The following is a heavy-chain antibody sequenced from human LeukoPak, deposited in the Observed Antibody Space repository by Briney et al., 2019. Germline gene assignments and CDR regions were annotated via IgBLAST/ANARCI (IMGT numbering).Heavy chain of an antibody. Sequence: SETLSLTCAVYGGSFSGYYWSWIRQPPGKGLEWIGEINHSGSTNYNPSLKSRVTISVDTSKNQFSLKLSSVTAADTAVYYCARDRPRGDYFDYWGQGTLVTVSS. D-gene: IGHD3-16*01. CDR2: INHSGST. CDR3: ARDRPRGDYFDY. J-gene: IGHJ4*02. CDR1: GGSFSGYY. V-gene: IGHV4-34*09.